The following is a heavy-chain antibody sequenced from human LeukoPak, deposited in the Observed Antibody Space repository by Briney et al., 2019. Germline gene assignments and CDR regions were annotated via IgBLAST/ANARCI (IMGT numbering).Heavy chain of an antibody. CDR1: GFTFSSCA. V-gene: IGHV3-23*01. Sequence: QSGGSLRLSCAASGFTFSSCAMSWVRQAPGKGLEWVSSISGSGGRTYSADSVKGLFTISRDNSKNTLYLQMNSLRAGDTAVYYCAKEGNEIYTYGLFDSWGQGTLVTVSS. J-gene: IGHJ4*02. D-gene: IGHD5-18*01. CDR2: ISGSGGRT. CDR3: AKEGNEIYTYGLFDS.